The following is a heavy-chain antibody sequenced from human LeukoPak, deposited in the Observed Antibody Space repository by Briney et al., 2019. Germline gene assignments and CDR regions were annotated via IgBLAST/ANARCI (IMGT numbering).Heavy chain of an antibody. CDR1: GGSISSYY. CDR3: AGYVFGYFQH. D-gene: IGHD3-10*01. V-gene: IGHV4-59*08. J-gene: IGHJ1*01. Sequence: SETLSLTCTVSGGSISSYYWSWIRQPPGKGLEWIGYIYYSGSTNYNPSLKSRVTISVDTSKNQFSLKLSSVTAADTAVYYCAGYVFGYFQHWGQGTLVTVSS. CDR2: IYYSGST.